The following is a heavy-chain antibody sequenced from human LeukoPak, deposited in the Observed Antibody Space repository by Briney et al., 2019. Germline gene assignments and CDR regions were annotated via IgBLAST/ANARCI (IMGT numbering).Heavy chain of an antibody. CDR1: GFTFSSYA. CDR2: ISYDGSNK. D-gene: IGHD5-24*01. Sequence: PGGSLRLSCAASGFTFSSYAMHWVRQAPGKGLEWVAVISYDGSNKYYADSVKGRFTISRDNSKNTLYLQMNSLRAEDTAVYYCAVRSNREMAKLDRLEAFDIWGQGTMVTVSS. V-gene: IGHV3-30-3*01. CDR3: AVRSNREMAKLDRLEAFDI. J-gene: IGHJ3*02.